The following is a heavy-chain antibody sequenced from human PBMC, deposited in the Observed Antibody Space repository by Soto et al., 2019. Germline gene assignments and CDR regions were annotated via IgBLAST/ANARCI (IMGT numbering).Heavy chain of an antibody. Sequence: PSETLSLTCSVSGDSVTSHYVTWIRQSPEKGLEWIGYIYYSGSTNYNPSLKSRVTISVDTSKNQFSLKLSSVTAADTAVYYCARGGVGRTSYYYYYMDVWGKGTTVTVSS. CDR1: GDSVTSHY. CDR2: IYYSGST. CDR3: ARGGVGRTSYYYYYMDV. D-gene: IGHD1-26*01. V-gene: IGHV4-59*08. J-gene: IGHJ6*03.